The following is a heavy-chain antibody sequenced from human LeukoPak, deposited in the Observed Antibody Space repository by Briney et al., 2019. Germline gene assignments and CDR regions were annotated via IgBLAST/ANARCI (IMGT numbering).Heavy chain of an antibody. CDR1: GGSISSYY. D-gene: IGHD3-9*01. CDR3: ARDRRFEFDP. V-gene: IGHV4-59*01. Sequence: SETLSLTCTVSGGSISSYYWSWIRQLPGKGLEWIGYIYYSGSTNYNPSLKSRVTISVDTSKNQFSLKLSSVTAADTAVYYCARDRRFEFDPWGQGTLVTVSS. J-gene: IGHJ5*02. CDR2: IYYSGST.